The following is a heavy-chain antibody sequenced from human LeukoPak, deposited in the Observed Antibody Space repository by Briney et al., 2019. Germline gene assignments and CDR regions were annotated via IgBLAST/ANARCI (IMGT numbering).Heavy chain of an antibody. Sequence: SVKVSCKASGGTLNSFAISWVRQAPGQGLEWMGGIIPIFGTANYAQKFQGGVTITADESTSTAYMELGSLRSEDTAVYYCASRYCSGGRCDSSYYYYYGMDVWGQGTTVTVSS. D-gene: IGHD2-15*01. CDR3: ASRYCSGGRCDSSYYYYYGMDV. J-gene: IGHJ6*02. CDR1: GGTLNSFA. CDR2: IIPIFGTA. V-gene: IGHV1-69*13.